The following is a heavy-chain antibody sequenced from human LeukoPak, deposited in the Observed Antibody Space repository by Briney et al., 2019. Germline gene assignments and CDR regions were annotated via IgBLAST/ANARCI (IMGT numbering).Heavy chain of an antibody. J-gene: IGHJ5*02. CDR3: ARDYYDSSGYLANWFDP. CDR1: GGSFSGYY. D-gene: IGHD3-22*01. CDR2: INHSGST. V-gene: IGHV4-34*01. Sequence: SETLSLTCAVYGGSFSGYYWSWIRQPPGKGLEWIGEINHSGSTNYNPSLKSRVTISVDTSKNQFSLKLSSVTAADPAVYYCARDYYDSSGYLANWFDPWGQGTLVTVSS.